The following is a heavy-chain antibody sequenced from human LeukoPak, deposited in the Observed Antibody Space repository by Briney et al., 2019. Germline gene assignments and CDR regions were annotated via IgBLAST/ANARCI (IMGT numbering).Heavy chain of an antibody. D-gene: IGHD6-19*01. V-gene: IGHV4-34*01. CDR1: GGSFSGYY. J-gene: IGHJ4*02. CDR3: ARLGYSSGWYFWGIDY. Sequence: PSETLSLTCAVYGGSFSGYYWSWLRQPPGKGLEWIGEINHSGSTNYNPSLKSRVTISVDTSKNQFSLKLSSVTAADTAVYYCARLGYSSGWYFWGIDYWGQGTLVTVSS. CDR2: INHSGST.